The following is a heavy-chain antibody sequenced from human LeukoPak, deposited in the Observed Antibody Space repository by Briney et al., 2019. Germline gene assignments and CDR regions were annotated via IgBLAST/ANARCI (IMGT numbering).Heavy chain of an antibody. CDR1: GFTFSSDA. CDR3: AKGGIGGIVITPAYYFDY. V-gene: IGHV3-23*01. D-gene: IGHD3-16*01. J-gene: IGHJ4*02. CDR2: ISGSGGST. Sequence: GGSLRLSCATSGFTFSSDAMSWVRQSPGRGLEWVSGISGSGGSTYYADSVKGRFTISRDNSKKTLYLQMNSLRAEDTAVYYCAKGGIGGIVITPAYYFDYWGQGTLVTVSS.